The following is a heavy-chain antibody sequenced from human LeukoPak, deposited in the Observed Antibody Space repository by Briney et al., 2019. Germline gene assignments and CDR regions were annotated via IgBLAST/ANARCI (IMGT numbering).Heavy chain of an antibody. Sequence: SETLSLTCTVSGGSISSHYWSWIRQPPGKGLEWIGCIYYSGSTNYNPSLKSRVTISVDTSKNQFSLKLSSVTAADTAVYYCARDRGYPTSNWFDPWGQGTLVTVSS. CDR2: IYYSGST. D-gene: IGHD5-12*01. V-gene: IGHV4-59*11. CDR3: ARDRGYPTSNWFDP. CDR1: GGSISSHY. J-gene: IGHJ5*02.